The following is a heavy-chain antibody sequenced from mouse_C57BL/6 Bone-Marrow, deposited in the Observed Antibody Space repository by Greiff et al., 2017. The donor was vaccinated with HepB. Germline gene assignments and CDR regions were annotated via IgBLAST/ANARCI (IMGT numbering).Heavy chain of an antibody. CDR2: ISYDGSN. CDR3: AREYYGSSLAY. V-gene: IGHV3-6*01. D-gene: IGHD1-1*01. CDR1: GYSITSGYY. Sequence: DVKLQESGPGLVKPSQSLSLTCSVTGYSITSGYYWNWIRQFPGNKLEWMGYISYDGSNNYNPSLKNRISITRDTSKNQFFLTLNSVTTEDTATYYCAREYYGSSLAYWGQGTLVTVSA. J-gene: IGHJ3*01.